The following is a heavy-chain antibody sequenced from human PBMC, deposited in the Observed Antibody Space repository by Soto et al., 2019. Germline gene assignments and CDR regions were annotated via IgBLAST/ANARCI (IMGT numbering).Heavy chain of an antibody. J-gene: IGHJ4*02. Sequence: EVQLVESGGGLVQPGGSLRLSCAASGFTDSKNYMSWVRQAPGKGLEWVSVIYTGGSTYYADSVEGRSTISRDNSKNTLYLQMNSLRDEDTAVYYCARGGGNSYYGYWGQGTLVTVSS. CDR3: ARGGGNSYYGY. CDR2: IYTGGST. V-gene: IGHV3-66*01. CDR1: GFTDSKNY. D-gene: IGHD4-4*01.